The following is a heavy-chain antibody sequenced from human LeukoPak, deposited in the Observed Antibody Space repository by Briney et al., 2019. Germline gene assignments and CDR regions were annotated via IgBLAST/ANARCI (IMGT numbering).Heavy chain of an antibody. V-gene: IGHV3-21*01. J-gene: IGHJ4*02. CDR1: GFIFSSYS. Sequence: GGSLRLSCAASGFIFSSYSMNWVRQAPGKGLEWVSSISSSGSYIYYADSVKGRFTISRDNAKNSLYLQMNSLGAEDTAVYYCAKGERWLTIPGIDYWGQGTLVTVSS. CDR2: ISSSGSYI. D-gene: IGHD5-24*01. CDR3: AKGERWLTIPGIDY.